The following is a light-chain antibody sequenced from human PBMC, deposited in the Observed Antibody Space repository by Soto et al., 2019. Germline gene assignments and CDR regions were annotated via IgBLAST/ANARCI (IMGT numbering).Light chain of an antibody. CDR2: GNK. Sequence: QSVLTQPPSVSGAPGQRVTISCTGSSSNIGAGYDVHWYQQRPGTAPKLLIYGNKNRPSGVPDRFSGSQSGTSASLAITGLQAEDEADYYCQSYDSSLSVSYVFGTGTKVTVL. J-gene: IGLJ1*01. CDR3: QSYDSSLSVSYV. CDR1: SSNIGAGYD. V-gene: IGLV1-40*01.